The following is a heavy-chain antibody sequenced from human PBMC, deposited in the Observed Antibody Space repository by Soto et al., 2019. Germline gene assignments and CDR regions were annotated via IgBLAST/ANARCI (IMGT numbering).Heavy chain of an antibody. CDR1: GFTFSDYY. Sequence: QVQLVESGGGLVKPGGSLRLSCAASGFTFSDYYMSWIRQAPGKGLEWVSYINSSSSSTNYADSVKGRFTISRDNAKNSLSLQMNSLRAEDTAVYYCARIIAAAGGRRYFDLWGRGTLVTVSS. V-gene: IGHV3-11*05. D-gene: IGHD6-13*01. CDR3: ARIIAAAGGRRYFDL. CDR2: INSSSSST. J-gene: IGHJ2*01.